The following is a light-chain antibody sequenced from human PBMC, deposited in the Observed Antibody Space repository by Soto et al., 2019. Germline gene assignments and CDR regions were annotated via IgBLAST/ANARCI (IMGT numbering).Light chain of an antibody. CDR2: GVT. CDR1: SSDVGTYDY. CDR3: SSYAGRSMYV. Sequence: QSVLTQPPSASGSPGQSVTFSCTGTSSDVGTYDYVSWYQQYPGKAPKLLIYGVTRRPSGVPDRFSGSTSGNTAALTVSGLQAEDEAYYYCSSYAGRSMYVFGTGTKVTVL. V-gene: IGLV2-8*01. J-gene: IGLJ1*01.